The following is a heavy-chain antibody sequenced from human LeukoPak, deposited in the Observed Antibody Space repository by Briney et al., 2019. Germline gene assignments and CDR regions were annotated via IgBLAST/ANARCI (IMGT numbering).Heavy chain of an antibody. CDR3: ARRPANWFDP. V-gene: IGHV3-74*01. CDR2: INSDGSST. J-gene: IGHJ5*02. Sequence: GGSLRLSCVASGFTFSSYWMHWVRQPPGKGLMWVSRINSDGSSTTYADSVKGRFTISRDNAKNTLYLQMNSLTAEDTAVYYCARRPANWFDPWGQGTLVTVSS. CDR1: GFTFSSYW.